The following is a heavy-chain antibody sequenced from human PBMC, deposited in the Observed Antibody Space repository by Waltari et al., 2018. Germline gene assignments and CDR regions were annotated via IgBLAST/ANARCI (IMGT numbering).Heavy chain of an antibody. CDR3: VKDVLSDCGGDCYSEH. V-gene: IGHV3-9*01. D-gene: IGHD2-21*02. CDR2: FIWKSESI. CDR1: GFTFEDYA. Sequence: EVQLVESGGGLVQTGRSLRLSCAASGFTFEDYAMHWVRQAPGKGMGCVAGFIWKSESIGYADSVQGRFTISRDNAKNSMFLQIHSLRPEDTALYYCVKDVLSDCGGDCYSEHWGQGTLLTVSS. J-gene: IGHJ4*02.